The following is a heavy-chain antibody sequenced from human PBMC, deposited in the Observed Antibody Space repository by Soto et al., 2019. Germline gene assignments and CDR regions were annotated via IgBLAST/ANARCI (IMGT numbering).Heavy chain of an antibody. J-gene: IGHJ4*02. CDR1: GFTFSDYW. Sequence: EVQLVESGGGLVQPGGSPRLSCAASGFTFSDYWMTWVRQAPGKGLEWVANINQDGSVKYYVDSVKGRFTISRDNAKNSLYLQMNSLRADDTALYYCARIGYSSSSLDYWGQGTLVTVSS. V-gene: IGHV3-7*03. D-gene: IGHD6-6*01. CDR3: ARIGYSSSSLDY. CDR2: INQDGSVK.